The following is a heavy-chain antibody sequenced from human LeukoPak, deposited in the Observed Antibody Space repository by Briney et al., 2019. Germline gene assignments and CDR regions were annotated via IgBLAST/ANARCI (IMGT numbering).Heavy chain of an antibody. Sequence: ASVKVSCKASCYTFTSYGISLVRQAPGQRLELMGWISAYNGNTNYAQKLQGRVTMTTDTSTSTAYMELRSLRSDDTAVYYCARDGSHFAFDIWGQGTMVTVSS. CDR2: ISAYNGNT. CDR1: CYTFTSYG. D-gene: IGHD1-26*01. CDR3: ARDGSHFAFDI. J-gene: IGHJ3*02. V-gene: IGHV1-18*01.